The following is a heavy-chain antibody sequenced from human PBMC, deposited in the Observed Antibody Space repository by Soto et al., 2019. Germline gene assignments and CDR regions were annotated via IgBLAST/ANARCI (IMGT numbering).Heavy chain of an antibody. D-gene: IGHD3-9*01. V-gene: IGHV4-39*01. CDR1: GGSISSSSYY. CDR3: ARHCPDFTIFRYGVIPDYYMDV. J-gene: IGHJ6*03. CDR2: IYYSGST. Sequence: SETLSLTCTVSGGSISSSSYYWGWIRQPPGKGLEWIGSIYYSGSTYYNPSLKSRVTISVDTSKNQFSLKLSSVTAAATAVYYCARHCPDFTIFRYGVIPDYYMDVWGKGTTVTVSS.